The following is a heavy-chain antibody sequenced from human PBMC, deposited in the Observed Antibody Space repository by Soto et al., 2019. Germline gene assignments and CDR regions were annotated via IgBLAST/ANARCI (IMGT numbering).Heavy chain of an antibody. CDR2: IYPGDSDT. J-gene: IGHJ6*02. CDR1: GYDFNSHW. V-gene: IGHV5-51*01. CDR3: ARPQVLGSRYTGADV. Sequence: GESLKISCKGSGYDFNSHWIGWVRQMPGQGLEWMGIIYPGDSDTRYNPSFQGRVTISADKSSSTAYLQWSSLKASDTAIYYCARPQVLGSRYTGADVWGQGTTVTVSS. D-gene: IGHD3-10*01.